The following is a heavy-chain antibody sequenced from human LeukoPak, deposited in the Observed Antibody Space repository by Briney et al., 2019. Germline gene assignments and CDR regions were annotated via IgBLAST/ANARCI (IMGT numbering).Heavy chain of an antibody. D-gene: IGHD3-10*01. J-gene: IGHJ4*02. Sequence: HPGGSLRLSCAASGFTFSSNSMTWVRQTPGKGLGWVSGISGSGDSTFYADSVKGRFTVSRDNSRNTLYLQMSSLRPEDTAVYYCTKWSGFGDDWGQGTLVTVSS. CDR1: GFTFSSNS. CDR3: TKWSGFGDD. CDR2: ISGSGDST. V-gene: IGHV3-23*01.